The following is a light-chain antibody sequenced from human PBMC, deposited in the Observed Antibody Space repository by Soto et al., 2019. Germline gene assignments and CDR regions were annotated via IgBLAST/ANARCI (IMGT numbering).Light chain of an antibody. V-gene: IGKV1-9*01. J-gene: IGKJ4*01. CDR1: QDISDY. CDR3: QHLNSYPLT. Sequence: QIIMSLSSLSASVGARVLITCRASQDISDYLGWYQQKPGKAPKLLIYAASTLQSGVPSRFSGSGSGTEFTLTISSLQPEDFATYSCQHLNSYPLTFGRGTKVDIK. CDR2: AAS.